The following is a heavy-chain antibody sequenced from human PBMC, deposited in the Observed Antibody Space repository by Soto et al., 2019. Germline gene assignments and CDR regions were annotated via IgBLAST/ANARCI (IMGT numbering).Heavy chain of an antibody. Sequence: QAQLQQSGARLLKPSETLSLTCTVSGGSFTGYFYSWIRQPPGRGLEWIGEINDGGITKYNPSLKSRVTLSAATAKKQFSLRLTSVTVADTAVYYCAPTPRLLGPWGQGSPVFVSS. J-gene: IGHJ5*02. D-gene: IGHD2-15*01. CDR3: APTPRLLGP. CDR1: GGSFTGYF. CDR2: INDGGIT. V-gene: IGHV4-34*02.